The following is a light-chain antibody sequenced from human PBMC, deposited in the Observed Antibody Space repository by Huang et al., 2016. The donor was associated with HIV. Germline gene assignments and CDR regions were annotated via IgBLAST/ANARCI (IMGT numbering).Light chain of an antibody. J-gene: IGKJ5*01. CDR2: GAS. CDR1: HSVATN. V-gene: IGKV3-15*01. CDR3: QQYNDWPPIT. Sequence: DIVLTQSPVTLSLSPGEGATLSCEASHSVATNVAWFQQKPGQAPRLLIYGASTRATGTPVRFRGSGSGTDFSLSITSRQRDDFVVYYCQQYNDWPPITFGQGTRL.